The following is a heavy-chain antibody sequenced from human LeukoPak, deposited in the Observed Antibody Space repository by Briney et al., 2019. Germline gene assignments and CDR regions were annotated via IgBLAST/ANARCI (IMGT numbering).Heavy chain of an antibody. CDR3: ATGSGYYYYYGMDV. Sequence: SETLSLTCAVYGGSFSGYYWGWIRQPPGKGLEWIGEINHSGSTNYNPSLKSRVTISVDTSKNQFSLKLSSVTAADTAVYYCATGSGYYYYYGMDVWGQGTTVTVSS. J-gene: IGHJ6*02. V-gene: IGHV4-34*01. CDR1: GGSFSGYY. D-gene: IGHD3-3*01. CDR2: INHSGST.